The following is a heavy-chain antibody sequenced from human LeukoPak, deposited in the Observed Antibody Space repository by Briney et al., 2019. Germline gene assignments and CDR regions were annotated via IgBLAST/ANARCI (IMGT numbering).Heavy chain of an antibody. Sequence: PGGSLRLSCAASGFTFSSYGMHWVRQAPGKGLEWVAFIRYDGSNKYYADSVKGRFTISRDNSKNTLYLQMNSLRAEDTAVYYCAKDLYQLQTPCEFDYWGQGTLVTVSS. CDR2: IRYDGSNK. J-gene: IGHJ4*02. CDR1: GFTFSSYG. V-gene: IGHV3-30*02. D-gene: IGHD6-6*01. CDR3: AKDLYQLQTPCEFDY.